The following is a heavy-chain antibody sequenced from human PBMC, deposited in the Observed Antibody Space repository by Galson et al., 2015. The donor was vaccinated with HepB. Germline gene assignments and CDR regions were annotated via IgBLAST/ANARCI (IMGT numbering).Heavy chain of an antibody. CDR2: ISRSSSYI. Sequence: SLRLSCAASGFMFSNYKMTWVRQAPGKGLEWVSSISRSSSYIFYADSMKGRFTISRDNAKNTLYLQMTSLRVEDTAVYYCARVISSGLWKWFDPRGQGTLVTVSS. CDR1: GFMFSNYK. CDR3: ARVISSGLWKWFDP. J-gene: IGHJ5*02. V-gene: IGHV3-21*01. D-gene: IGHD4/OR15-4a*01.